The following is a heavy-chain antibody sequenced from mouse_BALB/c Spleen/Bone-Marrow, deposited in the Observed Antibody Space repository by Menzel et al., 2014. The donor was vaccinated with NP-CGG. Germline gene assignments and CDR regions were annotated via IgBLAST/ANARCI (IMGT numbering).Heavy chain of an antibody. D-gene: IGHD4-1*01. J-gene: IGHJ3*01. Sequence: EVQLQQSEPELVKPGASVKVSCKASGYSFTDYNMYWVKQSHGKSLEWIGYIAPYNGDTSYNQKFKDKATLAVDKSSSTAFMHLNSLTSEDSAVYYCARRLTGTWFAYWGQGTLVTVSA. CDR1: GYSFTDYN. CDR2: IAPYNGDT. V-gene: IGHV1S135*01. CDR3: ARRLTGTWFAY.